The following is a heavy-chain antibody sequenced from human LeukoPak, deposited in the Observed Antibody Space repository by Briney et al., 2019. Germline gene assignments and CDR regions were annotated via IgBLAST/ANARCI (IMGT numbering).Heavy chain of an antibody. CDR3: AAGRYDYVWESYRLDY. Sequence: SVKVSCKASGGTFSSYAISWVRQAPGQGLEWRGGIIPIFGTANYAQKFQGRVTITADESTSTAYMELSSLRSEDTAVYYCAAGRYDYVWESYRLDYWGQGTLVTVSS. V-gene: IGHV1-69*13. J-gene: IGHJ4*02. CDR1: GGTFSSYA. D-gene: IGHD3-16*02. CDR2: IIPIFGTA.